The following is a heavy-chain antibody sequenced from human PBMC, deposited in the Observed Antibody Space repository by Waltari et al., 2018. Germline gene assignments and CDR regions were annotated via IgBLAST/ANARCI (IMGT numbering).Heavy chain of an antibody. CDR3: AREHLIAAPAQGSIWVDAFDI. CDR2: IKQDGSEK. D-gene: IGHD6-13*01. CDR1: GFTFSSYA. Sequence: EVQLLESGGGLVQPGGSLRLSCAASGFTFSSYAMSWVRQAPGKGLEWVANIKQDGSEKYYVDSVKGRFTISRDNAKNSLYLQMNSLRAEDTAVYYCAREHLIAAPAQGSIWVDAFDIWGQGTMVTVSS. V-gene: IGHV3-7*01. J-gene: IGHJ3*02.